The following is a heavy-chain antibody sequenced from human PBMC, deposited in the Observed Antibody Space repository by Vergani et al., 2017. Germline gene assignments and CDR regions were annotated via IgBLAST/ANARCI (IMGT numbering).Heavy chain of an antibody. V-gene: IGHV1-69*02. CDR2: IIPILGIA. Sequence: QVQLVQSGAEVKKPGSSVKVSCKASGGTFSSYTISWVRQAPGQGLEWMGRIIPILGIANYAQKFQGRVTITADKSTSTAYMGLSSLRSEDTAVYYCAGQTYCSGGSCYGSSDYWGQGTLVTVSS. CDR1: GGTFSSYT. J-gene: IGHJ4*02. CDR3: AGQTYCSGGSCYGSSDY. D-gene: IGHD2-15*01.